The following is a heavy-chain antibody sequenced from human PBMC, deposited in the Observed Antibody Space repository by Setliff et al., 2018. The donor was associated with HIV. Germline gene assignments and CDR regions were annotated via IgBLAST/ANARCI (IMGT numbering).Heavy chain of an antibody. CDR2: MNPNSGNT. V-gene: IGHV1-8*02. Sequence: GASVKVSCKASGYTFTSYDINWVRQATGQGLEWMGWMNPNSGNTGYAQRFQGRVTMTRNTSIATAYMELSNLRSEDTAVYYCARGRSRAKDAFDIWGQGTMVTVSS. J-gene: IGHJ3*02. D-gene: IGHD6-13*01. CDR1: GYTFTSYD. CDR3: ARGRSRAKDAFDI.